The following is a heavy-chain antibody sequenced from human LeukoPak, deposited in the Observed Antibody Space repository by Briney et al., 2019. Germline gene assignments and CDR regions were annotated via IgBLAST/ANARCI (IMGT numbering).Heavy chain of an antibody. D-gene: IGHD2-8*01. CDR3: AKDKWWGASDH. V-gene: IGHV3-74*01. Sequence: GGSLRLSCAASGFSFSAHWMHWVRQAPGKGLVWVAQINGDATATSYAGSVKGRFTISRDNAKNTVHLQMSTLTAEDTAVYYCAKDKWWGASDHWGQGSLVTVSS. J-gene: IGHJ4*02. CDR2: INGDATAT. CDR1: GFSFSAHW.